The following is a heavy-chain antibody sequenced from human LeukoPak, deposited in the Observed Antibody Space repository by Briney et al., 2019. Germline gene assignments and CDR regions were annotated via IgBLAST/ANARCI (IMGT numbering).Heavy chain of an antibody. CDR2: IWYDGSHT. D-gene: IGHD3-16*01. CDR1: GFTFSTYG. V-gene: IGHV3-33*01. Sequence: GGSLRLSCAASGFTFSTYGMHWVRQAPGKGLEWVAIIWYDGSHTYYADSVKGRFTTSRDNSKNTLYLQMNSLRVEDTAFYYCAPDHGGYWGQGTLVTVSS. CDR3: APDHGGY. J-gene: IGHJ4*02.